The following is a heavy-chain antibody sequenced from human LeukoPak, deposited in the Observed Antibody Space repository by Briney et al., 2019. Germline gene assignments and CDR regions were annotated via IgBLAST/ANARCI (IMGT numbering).Heavy chain of an antibody. V-gene: IGHV4-34*01. CDR3: ARGRRDYYYDMDV. Sequence: SETLSLTCAAYVGSFSGYYWSWIRQPPGKGLEWIGEINHSGSTNYNPSLKSRVTISVDTSKNQFSLKLSSVTAADTAVYYCARGRRDYYYDMDVWGQGTTVTVSS. CDR2: INHSGST. J-gene: IGHJ6*02. CDR1: VGSFSGYY.